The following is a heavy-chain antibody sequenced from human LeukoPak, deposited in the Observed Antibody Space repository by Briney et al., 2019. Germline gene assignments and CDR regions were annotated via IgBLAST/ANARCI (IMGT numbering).Heavy chain of an antibody. D-gene: IGHD6-19*01. CDR3: ARTDGSSGWAYFDY. J-gene: IGHJ4*02. V-gene: IGHV4-59*08. Sequence: SETLSLTCTVSGGSISSYYWSWIRQPPGKGLEWIGYIYYSGSTNYNPSLKSRVTISVDTPKNQFSLKLSSVTAADTAVYYCARTDGSSGWAYFDYWGQGTLVTVSS. CDR2: IYYSGST. CDR1: GGSISSYY.